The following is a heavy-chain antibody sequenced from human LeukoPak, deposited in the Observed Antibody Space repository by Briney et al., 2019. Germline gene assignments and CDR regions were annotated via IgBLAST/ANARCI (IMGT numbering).Heavy chain of an antibody. CDR3: ARGLVLATDDAFDI. D-gene: IGHD5-12*01. V-gene: IGHV4-59*01. J-gene: IGHJ3*02. CDR2: VYDNDIS. CDR1: GASIRSYF. Sequence: SETLSLTCSVSGASIRSYFWSWIRQSPGKGLEWIGYVYDNDISNFNPSLESRVTILVDRSKSQFSLKLRSVTAADAAVYYCARGLVLATDDAFDIWGPGTMVTVSS.